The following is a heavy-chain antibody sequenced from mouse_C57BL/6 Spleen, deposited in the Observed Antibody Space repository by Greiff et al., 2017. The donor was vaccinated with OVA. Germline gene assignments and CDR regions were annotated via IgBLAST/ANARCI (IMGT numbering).Heavy chain of an antibody. CDR2: IDPSDSYT. CDR3: ASREGSSGYVGNY. J-gene: IGHJ2*01. CDR1: GYTFTSYW. D-gene: IGHD3-2*02. Sequence: VQLQQSGAELVKPGASVKLSRKASGYTFTSYWMQWVKQRPGQGLEWIGEIDPSDSYTNYNQKFKGKATLTVDTSSSTAYMQLSSLTSEDSAVYYCASREGSSGYVGNYWGQGTTLTVSS. V-gene: IGHV1-50*01.